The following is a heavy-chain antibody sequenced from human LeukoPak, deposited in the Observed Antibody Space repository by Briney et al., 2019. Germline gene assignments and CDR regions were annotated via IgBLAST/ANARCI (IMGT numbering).Heavy chain of an antibody. Sequence: GGSLRLSCAASGFTFSSYGMSWVRQAPGKGLEWVSAISGSGGSTYYADSVKGRFTISRDNSKNTLFLQMNNLRAEDTAVYYCARLLYYYYYMDVWGKGTTVTISS. CDR3: ARLLYYYYYMDV. J-gene: IGHJ6*03. CDR1: GFTFSSYG. V-gene: IGHV3-23*01. CDR2: ISGSGGST.